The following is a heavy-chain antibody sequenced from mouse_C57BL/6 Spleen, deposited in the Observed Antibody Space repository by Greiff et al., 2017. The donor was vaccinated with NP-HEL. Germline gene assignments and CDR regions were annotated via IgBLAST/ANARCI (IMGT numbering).Heavy chain of an antibody. J-gene: IGHJ2*01. CDR1: GYTFTSYW. Sequence: VQLQQPGAELVKPGASVKLSCKASGYTFTSYWMHWVKQRPGQGLEWIGMIHPNSGSTNYNEKFKSKATLTVDKSSSTAYMQLSSLTSEDSAVYYCAREGYYGSRDYWGQGTTLTGSS. V-gene: IGHV1-64*01. CDR3: AREGYYGSRDY. D-gene: IGHD1-1*01. CDR2: IHPNSGST.